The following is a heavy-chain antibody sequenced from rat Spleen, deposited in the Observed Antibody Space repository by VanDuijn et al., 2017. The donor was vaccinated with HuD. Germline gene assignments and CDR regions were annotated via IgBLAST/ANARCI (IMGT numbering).Heavy chain of an antibody. Sequence: QVQLKESGPGLVQPSQTLSLTCTVSGFSLTDFNVHWVRQPAGKGLEWMGIIWTGGSTDYNSALKSRLSISRDTSKSQVFLKMNSLQTEDTATYYCARDAKTEAFDYWGQGVMVTVSS. CDR1: GFSLTDFN. CDR3: ARDAKTEAFDY. J-gene: IGHJ2*01. CDR2: IWTGGST. D-gene: IGHD1-11*01. V-gene: IGHV2-30*01.